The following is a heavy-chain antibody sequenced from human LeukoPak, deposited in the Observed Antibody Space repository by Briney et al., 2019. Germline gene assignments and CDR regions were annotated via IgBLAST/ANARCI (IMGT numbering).Heavy chain of an antibody. CDR2: IYYSGST. Sequence: SETLSLTCTVSAGSICSSSYYWGWIRQPPGKGLEWIGSIYYSGSTYYNPSLKSRVTISVDTSKNQFSLKLSSVTAADTAVYYCARVRSGVAVPAAYGGHDAFDIWGQGTMVTVSS. CDR1: AGSICSSSYY. V-gene: IGHV4-39*07. CDR3: ARVRSGVAVPAAYGGHDAFDI. D-gene: IGHD2-2*01. J-gene: IGHJ3*02.